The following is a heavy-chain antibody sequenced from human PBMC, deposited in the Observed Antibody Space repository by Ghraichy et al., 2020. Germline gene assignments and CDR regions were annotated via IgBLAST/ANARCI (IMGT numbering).Heavy chain of an antibody. CDR3: ARIHDYGDRSFDY. V-gene: IGHV4-61*01. D-gene: IGHD4-17*01. CDR2: IYYSGST. Sequence: TLSLTCTVSGVSVSSGSYYWSWIRQPPGKGLEWIGYIYYSGSTNYNPSLKSRVTISVDTSKNQFSLKLSSVTAADTAVYYCARIHDYGDRSFDYWGQGTLVTVSS. CDR1: GVSVSSGSYY. J-gene: IGHJ4*02.